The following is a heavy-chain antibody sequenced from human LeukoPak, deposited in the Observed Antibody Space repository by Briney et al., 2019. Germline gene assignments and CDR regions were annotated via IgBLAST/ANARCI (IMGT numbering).Heavy chain of an antibody. CDR3: ARRGSSSYDY. CDR1: GGSISSYY. CDR2: IYTSGSA. V-gene: IGHV4-4*09. J-gene: IGHJ4*02. Sequence: SETLSLTCTVSGGSISSYYWSWIRQPPGKGLEWIGYIYTSGSANYNPSLKGRVTISVDTSKNQFSLKLSSVTAADTAVYYCARRGSSSYDYWGQGTLVTVSS. D-gene: IGHD6-6*01.